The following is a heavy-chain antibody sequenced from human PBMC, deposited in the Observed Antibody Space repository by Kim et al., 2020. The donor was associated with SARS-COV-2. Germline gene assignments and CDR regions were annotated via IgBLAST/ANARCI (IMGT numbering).Heavy chain of an antibody. CDR3: ARGVVATSEDRYREALEY. CDR2: ISTSGTI. J-gene: IGHJ1*01. Sequence: GGSLRLSCEASGFTHSSYELNWVRQAPGKGLEWVSYISTSGTIYYAASVKGRFTISRDNAKNSLYLQMNSLRAEDTAVYYCARGVVATSEDRYREALEY. D-gene: IGHD5-12*01. V-gene: IGHV3-48*03. CDR1: GFTHSSYE.